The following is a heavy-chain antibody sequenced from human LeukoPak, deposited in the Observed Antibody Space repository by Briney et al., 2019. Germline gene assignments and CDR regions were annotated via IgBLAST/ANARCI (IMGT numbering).Heavy chain of an antibody. J-gene: IGHJ3*01. CDR3: ARGDDAFDF. CDR1: GGTFSSYA. Sequence: GSSVKVSCKASGGTFSSYAISWVRQAPGQGLEWMGWISTYNGNTNYIQKLQGRVTVTTDTSTSTIYMELRSLRSDDTAVYYCARGDDAFDFWGQGTMVTVSS. CDR2: ISTYNGNT. V-gene: IGHV1-18*01.